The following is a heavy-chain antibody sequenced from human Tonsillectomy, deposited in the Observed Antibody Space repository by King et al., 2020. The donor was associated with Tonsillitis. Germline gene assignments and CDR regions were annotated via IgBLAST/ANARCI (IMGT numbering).Heavy chain of an antibody. Sequence: QLVKSGAEVKKPGESLKISCKGSGYSFTSYWIGWVRQMPGKGLEWMGIIYPGDSDTRYSPSFQGQVTISADKSISTAYLQWSSLKASDTAMYYCASRTGDYDILTGYAFDIWGQGTMVTVSS. CDR1: GYSFTSYW. CDR2: IYPGDSDT. CDR3: ASRTGDYDILTGYAFDI. D-gene: IGHD3-9*01. J-gene: IGHJ3*02. V-gene: IGHV5-51*01.